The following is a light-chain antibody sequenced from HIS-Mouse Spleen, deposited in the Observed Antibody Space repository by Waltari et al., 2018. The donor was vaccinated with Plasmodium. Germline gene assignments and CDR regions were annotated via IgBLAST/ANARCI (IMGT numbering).Light chain of an antibody. V-gene: IGKV1-39*01. Sequence: DIQVTQSPSSLSASVGDRVTITCRASQSISSYLNWYQQKPGKAPKLLIYAASSLQSGVTSRFSGSGSGTDFTLTISSLQPEDFATYYCQQSYSTPWTFGQGTKVEIK. CDR1: QSISSY. CDR2: AAS. CDR3: QQSYSTPWT. J-gene: IGKJ1*01.